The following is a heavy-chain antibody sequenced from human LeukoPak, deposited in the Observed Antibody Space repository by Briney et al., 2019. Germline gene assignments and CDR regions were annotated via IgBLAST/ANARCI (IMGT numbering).Heavy chain of an antibody. D-gene: IGHD3-22*01. J-gene: IGHJ4*02. CDR3: AKRGVVIRVILVGFHKEAYYFDS. Sequence: PGGSLRLSCAVSGITLSNYGMSWVRQAPGKGLEWVAGISGSGGSTNYADSVKGRFTISRDNTKNTLYLQMNILRAEDTAVYFCAKRGVVIRVILVGFHKEAYYFDSWGQGALVTVSS. V-gene: IGHV3-23*01. CDR1: GITLSNYG. CDR2: ISGSGGST.